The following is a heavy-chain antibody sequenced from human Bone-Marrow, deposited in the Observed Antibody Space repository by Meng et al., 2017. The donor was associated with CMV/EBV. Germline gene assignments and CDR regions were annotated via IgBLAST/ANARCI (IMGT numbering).Heavy chain of an antibody. J-gene: IGHJ4*02. Sequence: ISGDSVCSDSVAWNWIRQSPSRGLEWLGRTYYMSKWYNDYAVSAKSRITINPDTSKNQFSLQLNSVTPEDTAVYYCARWGHQRHVFDYWGQGTLVTVSS. D-gene: IGHD3-16*01. CDR1: GDSVCSDSVA. V-gene: IGHV6-1*01. CDR2: TYYMSKWYN. CDR3: ARWGHQRHVFDY.